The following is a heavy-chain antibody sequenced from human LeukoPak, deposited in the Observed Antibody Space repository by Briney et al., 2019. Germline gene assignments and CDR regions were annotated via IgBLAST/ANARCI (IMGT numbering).Heavy chain of an antibody. D-gene: IGHD3-10*01. CDR2: ISDNGGGT. V-gene: IGHV3-23*01. CDR1: GFTFSSYA. Sequence: GESLRLSCAASGFTFSSYAMSWVRQAPGKGLEWVSGISDNGGGTHYADSVKGRFTISRDNSKNTLSLQMNSLRAEDTAVYYCARDERFGELSPFDYWGQGTLVTVSS. CDR3: ARDERFGELSPFDY. J-gene: IGHJ4*02.